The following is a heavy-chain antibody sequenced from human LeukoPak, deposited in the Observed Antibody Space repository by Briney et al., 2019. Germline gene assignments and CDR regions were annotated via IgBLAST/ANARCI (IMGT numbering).Heavy chain of an antibody. Sequence: PSQTLSLTCTVSGGSISSGSYYWTWIRQPAGKGLEWIGHLYTSGTTSYNPSLQSRVTISADTSRHQFSLRLTSVTAADTAVYYCARAGGSVGWYGTIDSWGQGTLVTVSS. CDR3: ARAGGSVGWYGTIDS. CDR2: LYTSGTT. J-gene: IGHJ4*02. D-gene: IGHD6-19*01. CDR1: GGSISSGSYY. V-gene: IGHV4-61*09.